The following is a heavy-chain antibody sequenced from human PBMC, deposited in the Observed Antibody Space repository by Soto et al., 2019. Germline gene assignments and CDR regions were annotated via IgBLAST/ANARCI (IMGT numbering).Heavy chain of an antibody. CDR3: AMVDVYVTPSPQDV. CDR2: IIPNLGIA. J-gene: IGHJ6*02. D-gene: IGHD3-16*01. CDR1: GYTFTSYD. Sequence: ASVKVSCKASGYTFTSYDINWVRQATGQGLEWMGRIIPNLGIANYAQKVQGRVTLTTDKSTSTAYMELRSLRSNDTAIYYCAMVDVYVTPSPQDVWGQGTTVTVSS. V-gene: IGHV1-69*04.